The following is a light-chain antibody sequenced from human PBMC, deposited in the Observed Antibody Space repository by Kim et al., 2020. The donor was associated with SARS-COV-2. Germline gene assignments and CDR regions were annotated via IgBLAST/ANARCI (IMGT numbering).Light chain of an antibody. J-gene: IGLJ2*01. CDR1: NFGNKC. CDR3: QAWGTRTVH. V-gene: IGLV3-21*01. Sequence: SYELTQPPSVSVSPGKTASITCGGDNFGNKCVHWYQQKPGQSPVLVIYYDTDRPSGIPERFSASNSENTATLTISGIQAIDEADYYCQAWGTRTVHFGGG. CDR2: YDT.